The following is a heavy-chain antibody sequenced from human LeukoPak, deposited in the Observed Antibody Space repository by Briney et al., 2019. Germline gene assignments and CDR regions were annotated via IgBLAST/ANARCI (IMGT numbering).Heavy chain of an antibody. CDR1: GYTLTELS. Sequence: ASVKVSCKVSGYTLTELSMHWVRQAPGKGLEWMGGFDPEDGETIYAQKFQGRGTMTDDTSTDTAYMELSSLRSEDTAVYYCAPIRYDFWSGGGRRPSVRYYFDYWGQGTLVTVSS. D-gene: IGHD3-3*01. CDR3: APIRYDFWSGGGRRPSVRYYFDY. CDR2: FDPEDGET. V-gene: IGHV1-24*01. J-gene: IGHJ4*02.